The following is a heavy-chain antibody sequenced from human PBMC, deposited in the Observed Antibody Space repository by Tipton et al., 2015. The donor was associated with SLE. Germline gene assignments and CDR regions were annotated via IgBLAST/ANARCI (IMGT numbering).Heavy chain of an antibody. CDR2: IKQDGSAK. Sequence: SLRLSCAASGFTFSSYWLTWVRQAPRKGLEWVANIKQDGSAKYYVDSVRGRFTISRDNAKNSLYLQMNSLRAEDTAVYYCARVTVAGAFDYWGQGTRVTGST. CDR3: ARVTVAGAFDY. V-gene: IGHV3-7*03. J-gene: IGHJ4*02. D-gene: IGHD4-23*01. CDR1: GFTFSSYW.